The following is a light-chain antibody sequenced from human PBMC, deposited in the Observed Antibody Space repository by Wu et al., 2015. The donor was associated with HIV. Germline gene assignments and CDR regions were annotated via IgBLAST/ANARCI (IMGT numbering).Light chain of an antibody. CDR2: SAS. J-gene: IGKJ5*01. V-gene: IGKV3-20*01. CDR3: QQYGGSSPS. Sequence: EIVLTQSPDTLSVSPGGTATLSCRTSQSVTVTGDDYVAWYQQKPGQAPRLLIHSASTRATDIPDRFSGRGSGTEFTLTIAKVEPDDFAIYHCQQYGGSSPSFGQGTRLDNK. CDR1: QSVTVTGDDY.